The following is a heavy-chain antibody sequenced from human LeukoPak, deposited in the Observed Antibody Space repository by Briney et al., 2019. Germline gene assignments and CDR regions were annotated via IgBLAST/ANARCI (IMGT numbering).Heavy chain of an antibody. CDR1: GFLFNTYG. V-gene: IGHV3-30*02. D-gene: IGHD6-19*01. CDR2: IRYDGNNK. CDR3: ARGFPSSGWYPVWMAWFDP. Sequence: GGSLRLSCAASGFLFNTYGMHWVRQAPGKGLEWVAFIRYDGNNKYYADSVKGRFTISRDNSKNTLYLQMNSLRSEDTAVYYCARGFPSSGWYPVWMAWFDPWGQGTLVTVSS. J-gene: IGHJ5*02.